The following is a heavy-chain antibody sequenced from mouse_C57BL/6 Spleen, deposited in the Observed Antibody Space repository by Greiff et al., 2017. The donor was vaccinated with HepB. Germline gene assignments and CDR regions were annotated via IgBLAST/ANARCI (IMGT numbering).Heavy chain of an antibody. CDR3: ATYGNFDY. CDR1: GYAFSSSW. V-gene: IGHV1-82*01. CDR2: IYPGDGDT. Sequence: VQVVESGPELVKPGASVKISCKASGYAFSSSWMNWVKQRPGKGLEWIGRIYPGDGDTNYNGKFKGKATLTADKSSSTAYMQLSSLTSEDSAVYFCATYGNFDYWGQGTTLTVSS. D-gene: IGHD2-1*01. J-gene: IGHJ2*01.